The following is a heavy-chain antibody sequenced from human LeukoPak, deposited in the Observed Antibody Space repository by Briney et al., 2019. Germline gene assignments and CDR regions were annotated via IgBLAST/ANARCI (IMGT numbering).Heavy chain of an antibody. CDR2: IIPILGIA. V-gene: IGHV1-69*16. CDR3: ARAQVDCSGGSCYSDWFDP. Sequence: SVKVSCKASGGTFSSYTISWVRQAPGQGLEWMGRIIPILGIANYAQKFQGRVTITTDESTSTAYMELSSLRSEDTAVYYCARAQVDCSGGSCYSDWFDPWGQGTLVTVSS. CDR1: GGTFSSYT. J-gene: IGHJ5*02. D-gene: IGHD2-15*01.